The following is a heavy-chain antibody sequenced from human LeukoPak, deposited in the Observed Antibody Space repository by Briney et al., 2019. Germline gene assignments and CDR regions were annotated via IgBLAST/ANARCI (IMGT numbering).Heavy chain of an antibody. CDR1: GLTFSSYA. D-gene: IGHD3-9*01. J-gene: IGHJ4*02. CDR3: AKAGYVDFDPTF. CDR2: ISGSGGNT. V-gene: IGHV3-23*01. Sequence: GGSLRLSCAASGLTFSSYAMNWVRQAPGKGLEWVSAISGSGGNTYYADSVKGRFTISRDNSKNTLYLQMNSLRAEDTAVYYCAKAGYVDFDPTFWGQGTLVTVSS.